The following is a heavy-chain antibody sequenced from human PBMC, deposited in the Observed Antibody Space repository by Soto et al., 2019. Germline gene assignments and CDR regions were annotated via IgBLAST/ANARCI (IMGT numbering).Heavy chain of an antibody. J-gene: IGHJ5*02. V-gene: IGHV4-39*01. D-gene: IGHD6-19*01. CDR2: VDYSGTT. CDR3: GKGGWSINWFDP. CDR1: GGSIGSSSYY. Sequence: QLHLQESGPGLVKPSEALSLTCIVSGGSIGSSSYYWGWIRQPPGKGLEWIGSVDYSGTTYQNPSLKSRVTMSVATSKNQFSLKLRSVTASDTAVYFCGKGGWSINWFDPWGQGTLVTVSS.